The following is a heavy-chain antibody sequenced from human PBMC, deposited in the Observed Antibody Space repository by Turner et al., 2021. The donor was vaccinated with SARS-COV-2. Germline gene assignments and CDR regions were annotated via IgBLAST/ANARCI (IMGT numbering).Heavy chain of an antibody. CDR2: IGITGDT. CDR1: GFTFRNYD. Sequence: EVQLVESGGGLVQPGGSLRLSCAASGFTFRNYDMHWVRQATGKCLEWVSGIGITGDTYYSGSVKGRFTISREKAKNSLSLQMNSLRAGDTAVYYCARDLRYCSGSCYPSGMDVWGQGTTVTVSS. J-gene: IGHJ6*02. D-gene: IGHD2-15*01. V-gene: IGHV3-13*01. CDR3: ARDLRYCSGSCYPSGMDV.